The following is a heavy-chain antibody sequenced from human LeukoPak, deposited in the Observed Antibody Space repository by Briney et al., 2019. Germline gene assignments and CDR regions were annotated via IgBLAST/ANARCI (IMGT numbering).Heavy chain of an antibody. CDR2: IYPDYSDT. CDR3: ARIMGPIMGCGSGSDGRGYFDL. D-gene: IGHD3-10*01. CDR1: GYSFTSYW. Sequence: GESLKIACKGSGYSFTSYWIGWVRQMPGKGLEWMGIIYPDYSDTIYSPPFQGQVTISADKSISNAYLQGSSLKASDTAIHYCARIMGPIMGCGSGSDGRGYFDLWGRGTLVTVSS. V-gene: IGHV5-51*01. J-gene: IGHJ2*01.